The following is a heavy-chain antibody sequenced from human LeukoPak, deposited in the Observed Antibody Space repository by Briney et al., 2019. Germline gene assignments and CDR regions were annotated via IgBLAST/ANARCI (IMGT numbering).Heavy chain of an antibody. D-gene: IGHD4-17*01. CDR1: GGTFSSYA. J-gene: IGHJ4*02. CDR2: IIPIFGTA. V-gene: IGHV1-69*05. Sequence: ASVKVSCKASGGTFSSYAISWVRQAPGQGLEWMGRIIPIFGTANYAQKFQGRVTITTDKSTSTAYMELSSLRSEDTAVYYCARIHDYGDYLDYWGQGTLVTVSS. CDR3: ARIHDYGDYLDY.